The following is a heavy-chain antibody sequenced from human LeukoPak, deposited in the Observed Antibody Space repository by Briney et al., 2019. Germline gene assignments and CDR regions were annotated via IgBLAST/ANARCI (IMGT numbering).Heavy chain of an antibody. CDR3: AKCKDIVATPGDGLDV. D-gene: IGHD5-12*01. J-gene: IGHJ6*02. V-gene: IGHV3-23*01. Sequence: GGALRLSCAASGFTFNRDAMSWVRQAPGKGVGWGAAVGTSGDSTYYGGSVKGRFTVSRDNSRNTLYLQMNSLRVEDTAVYYCAKCKDIVATPGDGLDVWGQGTTVTVSS. CDR2: VGTSGDST. CDR1: GFTFNRDA.